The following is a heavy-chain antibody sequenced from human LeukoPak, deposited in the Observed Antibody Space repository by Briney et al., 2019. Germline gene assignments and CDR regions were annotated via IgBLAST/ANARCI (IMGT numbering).Heavy chain of an antibody. J-gene: IGHJ4*02. CDR1: GFTFTSSA. D-gene: IGHD5-18*01. CDR2: IVVGSGNT. V-gene: IGHV1-58*01. Sequence: SVKVSCKASGFTFTSSAVQWVRQARGQRLEWIGWIVVGSGNTNYAQKFQERVTITRDMSTSTAYKELSSLRSEDTAVYYCAADRAAMVTGYWGQGTLVTVSS. CDR3: AADRAAMVTGY.